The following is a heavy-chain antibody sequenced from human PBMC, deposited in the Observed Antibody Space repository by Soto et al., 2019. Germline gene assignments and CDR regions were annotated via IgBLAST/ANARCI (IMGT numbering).Heavy chain of an antibody. J-gene: IGHJ4*02. D-gene: IGHD3-9*01. V-gene: IGHV2-5*02. CDR3: AHRPGDHYDMLTGYHD. CDR2: IYWDDDK. CDR1: GFSLSTSGVG. Sequence: QITLKESGPTLVKPTQTHTLTCTFSGFSLSTSGVGVGWIRQPPGQALECLALIYWDDDKRYSPCLKSRLTITKDTSSNQVVLTMTNMDPVDTATYYCAHRPGDHYDMLTGYHDWGQGTLVTVSS.